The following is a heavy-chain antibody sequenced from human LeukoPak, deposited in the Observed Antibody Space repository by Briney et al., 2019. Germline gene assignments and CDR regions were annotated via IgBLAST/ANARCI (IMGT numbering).Heavy chain of an antibody. Sequence: GRSLRLSCAASGFTFSSYAMHWVRQAPGKGLEWVSYISSGFSTKYYVDSVKGRFTISRDNAKNSLYLQMNTLRAEDTAVYYCARGGPYCGGDCFDYWGQGTLVTVSS. CDR1: GFTFSSYA. J-gene: IGHJ4*02. V-gene: IGHV3-48*01. CDR3: ARGGPYCGGDCFDY. D-gene: IGHD2-21*01. CDR2: ISSGFSTK.